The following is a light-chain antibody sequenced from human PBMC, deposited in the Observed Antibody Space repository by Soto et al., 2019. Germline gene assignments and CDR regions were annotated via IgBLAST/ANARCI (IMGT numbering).Light chain of an antibody. V-gene: IGLV2-8*01. CDR2: EVS. CDR3: SSYAAGNSLV. J-gene: IGLJ2*01. Sequence: QSALTQPPSASGSPGQSVTISCTGTSSDVGTYNYVSWYQQHPGKAPKLMIHEVSKRPSGVPDRFSGSKSGNTASLTVSGLQAEDEADYYCSSYAAGNSLVFGGGTKLTVL. CDR1: SSDVGTYNY.